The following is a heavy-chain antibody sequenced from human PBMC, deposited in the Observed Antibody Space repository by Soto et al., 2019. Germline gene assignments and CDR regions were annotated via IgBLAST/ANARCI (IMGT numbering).Heavy chain of an antibody. D-gene: IGHD3-10*01. Sequence: PSETPSLTCTVCGGSICSSSYYWGWIRQPPGKGLEWIGSIYYSGSTYYNPSLKSRVTISVDTPQNQFSLKLSSVTAADTAVYYGARGTGRGEEEETPEPSPFSRPARQFWFHPWGQEPLVTVP. CDR1: GGSICSSSYY. CDR2: IYYSGST. CDR3: ARGTGRGEEEETPEPSPFSRPARQFWFHP. J-gene: IGHJ5*02. V-gene: IGHV4-39*01.